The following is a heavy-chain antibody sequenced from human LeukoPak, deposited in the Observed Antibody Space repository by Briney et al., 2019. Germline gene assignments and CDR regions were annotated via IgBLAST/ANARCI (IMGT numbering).Heavy chain of an antibody. J-gene: IGHJ4*02. V-gene: IGHV4-34*01. D-gene: IGHD4-23*01. CDR2: ISHSGDT. Sequence: KPSETLSLTCAVYGGAFSDSFLSWVRQPPREGLEWVGEISHSGDTNYNPSLKSRVTISLGAAKNQFSLNLSSVTAADTAVYYCARGSNSVAYWGQGTLVTVSS. CDR3: ARGSNSVAY. CDR1: GGAFSDSF.